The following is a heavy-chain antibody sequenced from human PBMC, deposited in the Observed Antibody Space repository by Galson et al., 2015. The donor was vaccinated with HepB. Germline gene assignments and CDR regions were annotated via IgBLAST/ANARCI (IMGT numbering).Heavy chain of an antibody. V-gene: IGHV3-30*18. D-gene: IGHD2-8*01. CDR3: AKSLYGGLSEIDY. J-gene: IGHJ4*02. CDR2: ISYDGSNK. Sequence: SLRLSCAASGFTFSRHGMHWVRQAPGKGLEWVALISYDGSNKYYADSVKGRFTVSRDNSKNTLYLQLNSLRAEDTAVFYCAKSLYGGLSEIDYWGQGTLVTVSS. CDR1: GFTFSRHG.